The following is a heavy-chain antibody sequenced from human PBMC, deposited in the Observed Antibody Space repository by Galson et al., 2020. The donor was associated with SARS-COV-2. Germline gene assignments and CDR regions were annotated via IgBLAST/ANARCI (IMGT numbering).Heavy chain of an antibody. CDR2: INVHNGKK. CDR3: ARQTPAVGTSAD. J-gene: IGHJ4*02. V-gene: IGHV1-18*01. D-gene: IGHD6-13*01. CDR1: GYDFNSYG. Sequence: ASVKVSCKTFGYDFNSYGMSWVRQAPGKGLEWMGWINVHNGKKNYAQKFEDRVTMTTDTSTRTGYLELRSLTSDDTAVYFCARQTPAVGTSADWGQGTLVTVSS.